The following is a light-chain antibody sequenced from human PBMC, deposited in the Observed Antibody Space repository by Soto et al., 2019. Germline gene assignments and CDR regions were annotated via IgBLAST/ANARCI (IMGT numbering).Light chain of an antibody. CDR2: GAS. CDR1: QSISIY. J-gene: IGKJ2*01. V-gene: IGKV1-39*01. Sequence: DIQMTQSPSSLSASVGDRVTITCRASQSISIYLNWYQQKPGKAPKLLIYGASSLQSGVPSRFSGSGSGTHFTLIISSLQPEDFATYYCQQSYSTPYTLGQGTNVEIK. CDR3: QQSYSTPYT.